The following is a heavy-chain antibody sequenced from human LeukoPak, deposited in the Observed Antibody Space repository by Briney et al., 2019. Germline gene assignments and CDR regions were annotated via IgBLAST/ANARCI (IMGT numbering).Heavy chain of an antibody. V-gene: IGHV1-8*01. J-gene: IGHJ3*02. CDR1: GYTFTSYD. Sequence: GASVKVSCKASGYTFTSYDTNWVRQATGQGLEWMGWINPISGYTGNAQRFQGRVTMTKNTSISTAYMELSSLRSEDTAVYYCARGNRLYTSSWYSLAFDIWGQGTMVTVSS. CDR3: ARGNRLYTSSWYSLAFDI. D-gene: IGHD6-13*01. CDR2: INPISGYT.